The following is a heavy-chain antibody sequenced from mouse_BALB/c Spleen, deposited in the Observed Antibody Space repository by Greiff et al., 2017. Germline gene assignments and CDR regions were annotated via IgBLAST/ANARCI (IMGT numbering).Heavy chain of an antibody. V-gene: IGHV3-2*02. J-gene: IGHJ4*01. D-gene: IGHD2-10*02. CDR2: ISYSGST. CDR3: ARGGYGKDYAMDY. Sequence: EVQLVESGPGLVKPSQSLSLTCTVTGYSITSDYAWNWIRQFPGNKLEWMGYISYSGSTSYNPSLKSRISITRDTSKNQFFLQLNSVTTEDTATYYCARGGYGKDYAMDYWGQGTSVTVSS. CDR1: GYSITSDYA.